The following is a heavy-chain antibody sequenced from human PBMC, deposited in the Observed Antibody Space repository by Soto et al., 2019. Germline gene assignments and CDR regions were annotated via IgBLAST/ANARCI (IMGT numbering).Heavy chain of an antibody. V-gene: IGHV1-3*01. CDR2: INAANGDT. CDR3: ALRRVAYADF. J-gene: IGHJ4*02. D-gene: IGHD2-2*01. CDR1: GYTFTSYG. Sequence: ASVKVSCKASGYTFTSYGIHWVRQAPGQRLEWMGWINAANGDTKYSPKFQGRVTITRDTSASTAYMELSSLRSEDTAVYYCALRRVAYADFWGQGTRVTVSS.